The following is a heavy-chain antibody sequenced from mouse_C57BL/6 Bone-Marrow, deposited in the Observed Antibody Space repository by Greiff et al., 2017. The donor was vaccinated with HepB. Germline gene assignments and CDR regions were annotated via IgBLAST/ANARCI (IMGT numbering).Heavy chain of an antibody. Sequence: QVQLQQPGAELVKPGASVKLSCKASGYTFTSYWMQWVKQRPGQGLEWIGEIDPSDSYTNYNQKFKGKATLTVDTSSSTAYMQLSSLTSEDSAVYYCEREGWLLPAWFAYWGQGTLVTVSA. CDR1: GYTFTSYW. J-gene: IGHJ3*01. CDR3: EREGWLLPAWFAY. V-gene: IGHV1-50*01. CDR2: IDPSDSYT. D-gene: IGHD2-3*01.